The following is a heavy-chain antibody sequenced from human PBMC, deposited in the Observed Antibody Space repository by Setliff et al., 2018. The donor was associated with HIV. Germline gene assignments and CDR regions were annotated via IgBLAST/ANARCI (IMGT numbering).Heavy chain of an antibody. CDR3: ARGIKLVGGVIVGSMDV. CDR2: MNPNSGNT. V-gene: IGHV1-8*02. Sequence: ASVKVSCKASGYTFPSYDINWVRQATGQGLEWMGWMNPNSGNTGYAQEFQGRVTMTRNTSISTAYMELSSLRFEDTAVYYCARGIKLVGGVIVGSMDVWGKGTTVTVSS. J-gene: IGHJ6*03. D-gene: IGHD3-16*02. CDR1: GYTFPSYD.